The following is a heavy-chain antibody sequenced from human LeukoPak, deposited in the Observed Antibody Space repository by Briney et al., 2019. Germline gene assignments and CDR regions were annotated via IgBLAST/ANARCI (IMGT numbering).Heavy chain of an antibody. J-gene: IGHJ1*01. V-gene: IGHV1-8*01. CDR3: ARVLGIAAAGFRYFQH. CDR2: MNPNSGNT. D-gene: IGHD6-13*01. CDR1: GYTFTSYD. Sequence: ASVKVSCKASGYTFTSYDINGVRQATGQGLEWMGWMNPNSGNTGYARKFQGRVTMTRNTSISTAYMELSSLRSEDTAVYYCARVLGIAAAGFRYFQHWGQGTLVTVSS.